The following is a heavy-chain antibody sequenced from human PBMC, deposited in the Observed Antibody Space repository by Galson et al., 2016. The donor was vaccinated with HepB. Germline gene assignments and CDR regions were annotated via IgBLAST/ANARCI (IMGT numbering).Heavy chain of an antibody. J-gene: IGHJ3*01. Sequence: SLRLSCAASGFTFSTHAMSWVRQAPGKGLEWVALISYDGINKLYTDSVKGRFTISKDSSNNTLYLQMSSLRPEDTAVYYRAKDVSVVGYYPDAFDVWGQGTVVTVSS. CDR3: AKDVSVVGYYPDAFDV. D-gene: IGHD2-15*01. CDR2: ISYDGINK. V-gene: IGHV3-30*18. CDR1: GFTFSTHA.